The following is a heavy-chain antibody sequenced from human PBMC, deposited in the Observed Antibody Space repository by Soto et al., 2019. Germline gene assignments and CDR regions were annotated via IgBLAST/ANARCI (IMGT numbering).Heavy chain of an antibody. CDR2: IFYIGST. Sequence: QVQLQESGPRLVKPSETLSLTCTVSGASIGASYWSWIRQSPGKGLEWMGYIFYIGSTNYSPSLNSRVSLTVYSSKYQVSLTLCSVTAADTAVYFFAMVSTLTNLDYWGHGMLVTVSS. V-gene: IGHV4-59*01. CDR1: GASIGASY. CDR3: AMVSTLTNLDY. J-gene: IGHJ4*01. D-gene: IGHD3-10*01.